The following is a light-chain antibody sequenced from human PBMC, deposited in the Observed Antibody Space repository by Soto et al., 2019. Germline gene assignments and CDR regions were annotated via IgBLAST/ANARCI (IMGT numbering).Light chain of an antibody. CDR1: SSNIGAGYG. V-gene: IGLV1-40*01. CDR2: VSR. Sequence: QSVLTQPPSVSGAPGQMGTISCSGSSSNIGAGYGVHWYQQLPGTAPRLLIYVSRNRPSGVPDRFSGSKSGTSASLASTGLQTDDEADYYCQSYDSSLRLAVFGGGTKVTVL. CDR3: QSYDSSLRLAV. J-gene: IGLJ3*02.